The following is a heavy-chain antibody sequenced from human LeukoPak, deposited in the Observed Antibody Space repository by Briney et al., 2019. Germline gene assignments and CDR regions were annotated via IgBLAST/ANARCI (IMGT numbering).Heavy chain of an antibody. CDR3: ARDIYCSGGSCPQNWFDP. Sequence: GASVKVSCKASGYTFTGYYMHWVRQAPGQGLEWMGRINPNSGGTNYAQKFQGRVTMTRDTSISTVYMELSRPRSDDTAVYYCARDIYCSGGSCPQNWFDPWGQGTLVTVSS. CDR2: INPNSGGT. J-gene: IGHJ5*02. V-gene: IGHV1-2*06. D-gene: IGHD2-15*01. CDR1: GYTFTGYY.